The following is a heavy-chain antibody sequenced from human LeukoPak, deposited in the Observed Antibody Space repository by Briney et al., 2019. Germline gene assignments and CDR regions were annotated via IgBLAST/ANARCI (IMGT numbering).Heavy chain of an antibody. CDR2: ISSSSSYI. CDR3: ARGVNYYDSSGYYYFDY. Sequence: GSLRLSCAASGFTFSSYSMNWVRQAPGKGLEWVSSISSSSSYIYYADSVKGRFTISRDNAKNSLYLQMNSLRAEDTVVYYCARGVNYYDSSGYYYFDYWGQGTLVTVSS. D-gene: IGHD3-22*01. V-gene: IGHV3-21*01. CDR1: GFTFSSYS. J-gene: IGHJ4*02.